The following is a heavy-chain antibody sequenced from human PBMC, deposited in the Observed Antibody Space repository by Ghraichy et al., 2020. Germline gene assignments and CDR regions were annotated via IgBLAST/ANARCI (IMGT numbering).Heavy chain of an antibody. D-gene: IGHD3-10*01. CDR1: GSSVSRGGYS. J-gene: IGHJ4*02. V-gene: IGHV4-30-2*01. CDR2: VYDSGNT. CDR3: VRGVMI. Sequence: SETLSLTCAVSGSSVSRGGYSWNWIRQAPGMGLEWIGYVYDSGNTYYNPSLRSRVTVSLDRTSNSFSLKLTSVTAADTAVYYCVRGVMIWGQGILVTVSS.